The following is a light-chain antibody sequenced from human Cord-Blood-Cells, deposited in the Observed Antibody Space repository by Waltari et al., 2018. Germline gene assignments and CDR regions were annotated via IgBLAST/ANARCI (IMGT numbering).Light chain of an antibody. CDR1: QSVSSSY. Sequence: EIVLTQSPVTLSLSQGERATLSCRASQSVSSSYLAWYQQKPGQAPRLLIYGASSRATGIPDRFSGSGSGTDFTLTISRLEPEDFAVYYCQQYGSSLPYSFGQGTKLEIK. V-gene: IGKV3-20*01. CDR2: GAS. CDR3: QQYGSSLPYS. J-gene: IGKJ2*03.